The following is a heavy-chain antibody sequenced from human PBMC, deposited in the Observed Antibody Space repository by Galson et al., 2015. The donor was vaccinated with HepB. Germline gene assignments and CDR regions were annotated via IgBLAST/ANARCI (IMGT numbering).Heavy chain of an antibody. CDR2: ISGSGGST. V-gene: IGHV3-23*01. Sequence: SLRLSCAASGFTFSSYAMSWVRQAPGKGLEWVSAISGSGGSTYYADSVKGRFTISRDNSKNTLYLQMNSLRAEDTAVYYCANRRVYPEGNWFDPWGQGTLVTVSS. CDR1: GFTFSSYA. D-gene: IGHD2/OR15-2a*01. CDR3: ANRRVYPEGNWFDP. J-gene: IGHJ5*02.